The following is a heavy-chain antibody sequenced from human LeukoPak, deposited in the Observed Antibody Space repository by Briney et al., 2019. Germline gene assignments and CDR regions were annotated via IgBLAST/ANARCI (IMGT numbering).Heavy chain of an antibody. CDR3: ARPGLYSGGLDY. J-gene: IGHJ4*02. D-gene: IGHD6-19*01. V-gene: IGHV1-69*04. CDR1: GGTFSSYA. CDR2: IIPILGIA. Sequence: SVKASCKASGGTFSSYAISWVRQAPGQGLEWMGRIIPILGIAKYAQKFQGRVTITADKSTSTAYMELSSLRSEDTAVYYCARPGLYSGGLDYWGQGTLVAVSS.